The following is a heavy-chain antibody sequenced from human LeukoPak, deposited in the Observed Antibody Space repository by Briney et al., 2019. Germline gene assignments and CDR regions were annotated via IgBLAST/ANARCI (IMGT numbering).Heavy chain of an antibody. Sequence: GESLKISCKGPGYTFSNYWSGWVRQMPGKGLEYLGLIYPGDSDTKYSPAFEGHITISVDKSITTAYLQWSSLKASDTAMYYCARPDDNADYILSYWGQGTLVTVSS. J-gene: IGHJ1*01. CDR2: IYPGDSDT. D-gene: IGHD4-17*01. V-gene: IGHV5-51*01. CDR1: GYTFSNYW. CDR3: ARPDDNADYILSY.